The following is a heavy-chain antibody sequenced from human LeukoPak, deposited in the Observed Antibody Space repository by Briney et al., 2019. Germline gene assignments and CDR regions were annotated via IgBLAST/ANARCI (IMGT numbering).Heavy chain of an antibody. V-gene: IGHV3-21*01. J-gene: IGHJ4*02. D-gene: IGHD3-10*01. Sequence: GGSLRLSCAASGFTFSNYAMEWVRQAPGKGLEWVSSLSSTSINTYYADSVKGRFTISRDNAKNSLYLQMNSLRAEDTAVYYCARLSMTSYGKYYFEYWGQGTLVTVSS. CDR1: GFTFSNYA. CDR3: ARLSMTSYGKYYFEY. CDR2: LSSTSINT.